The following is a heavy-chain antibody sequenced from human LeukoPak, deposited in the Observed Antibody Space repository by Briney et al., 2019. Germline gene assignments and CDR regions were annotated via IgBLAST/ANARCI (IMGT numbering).Heavy chain of an antibody. Sequence: SETLSLTCTVSGGSITDYYWSCIRQPPGKGLEWIGYIYYSGNTNYNPSLKSRVTISVDTSKTQFSLRLSSVTAADTAMYYCARGGIKGSTGPRSFDYWGQGTLVTVSS. V-gene: IGHV4-59*01. CDR2: IYYSGNT. CDR1: GGSITDYY. CDR3: ARGGIKGSTGPRSFDY. J-gene: IGHJ4*02. D-gene: IGHD1-26*01.